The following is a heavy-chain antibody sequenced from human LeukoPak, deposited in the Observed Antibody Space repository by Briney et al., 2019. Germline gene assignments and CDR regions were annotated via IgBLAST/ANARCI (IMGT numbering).Heavy chain of an antibody. Sequence: GGSLRLSCAASGFTFSDYAMSWVRQAPGKGLEWVSAISGSGGSTYYADSVKGRFTISRDNAKNSLYLQMNSLRAEDTAVYYCARDPTGEIDYWGQGTLVTVSS. CDR1: GFTFSDYA. CDR3: ARDPTGEIDY. CDR2: ISGSGGST. D-gene: IGHD3-10*01. J-gene: IGHJ4*02. V-gene: IGHV3-23*01.